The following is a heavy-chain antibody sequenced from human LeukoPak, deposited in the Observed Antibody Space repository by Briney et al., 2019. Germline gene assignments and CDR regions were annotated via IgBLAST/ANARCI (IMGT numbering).Heavy chain of an antibody. D-gene: IGHD6-6*01. J-gene: IGHJ4*02. CDR3: TRDSSSSLTVGYLDY. CDR2: IRSKAYGGTT. V-gene: IGHV3-49*04. Sequence: PGGSLRLSCTASGFTSGDYAMSWVRQAPGKGREWVGFIRSKAYGGTTEYAASVKGRFTISRDDSKSIAYLQMNSLKTEDTAVYYCTRDSSSSLTVGYLDYWGQGTLVTVPS. CDR1: GFTSGDYA.